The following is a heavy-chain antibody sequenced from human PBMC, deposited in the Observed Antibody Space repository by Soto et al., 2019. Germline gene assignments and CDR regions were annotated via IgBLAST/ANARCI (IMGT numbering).Heavy chain of an antibody. J-gene: IGHJ6*02. CDR3: ARHEWDTADPYYYYYYGMDV. CDR1: GGSISSSSYY. V-gene: IGHV4-39*01. CDR2: IYYSGST. Sequence: QLQLQESGPGLVKPSETLSLTCTVSGGSISSSSYYWGWIRQPPGKGLEWIGSIYYSGSTYYNPSLKSRVTISVDTSKNQFSLKLSSVTAADTAVYYCARHEWDTADPYYYYYYGMDVWGQGTTVTVSS. D-gene: IGHD5-18*01.